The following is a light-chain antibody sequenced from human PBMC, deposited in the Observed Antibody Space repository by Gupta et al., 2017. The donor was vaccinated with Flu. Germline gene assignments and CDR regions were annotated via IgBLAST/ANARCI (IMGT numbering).Light chain of an antibody. CDR1: QTVHTNY. V-gene: IGKV3-20*01. J-gene: IGKJ2*03. Sequence: IVLTQSPATLSLSPGDRVTVSCRASQTVHTNYLAWYQHKAGQAPRLLIYATSTRATGVPDRFSGSGYGTDYTLTISRLEPDDFATYYCQHFGNSPLYSFGQGTKLEMK. CDR3: QHFGNSPLYS. CDR2: ATS.